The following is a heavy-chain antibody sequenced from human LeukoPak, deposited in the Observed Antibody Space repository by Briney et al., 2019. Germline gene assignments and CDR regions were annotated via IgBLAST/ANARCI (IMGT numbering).Heavy chain of an antibody. CDR1: GFTFSSYA. V-gene: IGHV3-53*01. CDR3: ARAVGTTLLFDS. D-gene: IGHD1-26*01. Sequence: PGGSLRLSCAASGFTFSSYAMSWVRQAPGKGLEWVSVIYGGGSTYYADSVKGRFTISRDNSKNTLYLQMNSLRAEDTAVYYCARAVGTTLLFDSWGQGTLVTVSS. CDR2: IYGGGST. J-gene: IGHJ4*02.